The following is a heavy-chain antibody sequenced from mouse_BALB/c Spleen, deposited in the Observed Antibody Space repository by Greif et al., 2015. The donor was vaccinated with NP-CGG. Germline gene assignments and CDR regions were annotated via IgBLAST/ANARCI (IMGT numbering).Heavy chain of an antibody. Sequence: LVESGAELVRPGSSVKISCKASGYAFSSYWMNWVKQRPGQGLEWIGQIYPGDGDTNYNGKFKGKATLTADKSSSTAYMQLSSLTSEDSAVYFCAREDYGTRCFDVWGAGTTVTVSS. CDR2: IYPGDGDT. V-gene: IGHV1-80*01. CDR3: AREDYGTRCFDV. CDR1: GYAFSSYW. D-gene: IGHD1-1*01. J-gene: IGHJ1*01.